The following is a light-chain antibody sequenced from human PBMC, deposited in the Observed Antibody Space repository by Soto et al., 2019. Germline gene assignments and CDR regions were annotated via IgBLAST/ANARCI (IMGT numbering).Light chain of an antibody. V-gene: IGLV4-69*01. Sequence: QPVLTQSPSASASLGASVRLTCTLSSGDRNYAVAWHQQQPEKGPRYLMKLNSDGSHTKGDGIPDRFSGSSSGAERYLTISSLQSEDEADYYCQTWGTGIPVFGGGTKLTVL. J-gene: IGLJ3*02. CDR1: SGDRNYA. CDR3: QTWGTGIPV. CDR2: LNSDGSH.